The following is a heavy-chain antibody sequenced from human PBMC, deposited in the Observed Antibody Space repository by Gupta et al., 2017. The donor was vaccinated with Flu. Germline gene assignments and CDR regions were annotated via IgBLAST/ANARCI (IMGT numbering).Heavy chain of an antibody. D-gene: IGHD3-16*01. CDR3: AYGTGPGRLGNRLGP. CDR1: GYSFNNYY. Sequence: EVQVVQSGAEVKKPGATVKVSCKVSGYSFNNYYIHWVQQAPGKGLEWMGRLDPNHGETIYEEKCRDRVTIIADTSTDTAYMELSSLRSDDTAIYYCAYGTGPGRLGNRLGPGGQGTLVIVSS. V-gene: IGHV1-69-2*01. CDR2: LDPNHGET. J-gene: IGHJ5*02.